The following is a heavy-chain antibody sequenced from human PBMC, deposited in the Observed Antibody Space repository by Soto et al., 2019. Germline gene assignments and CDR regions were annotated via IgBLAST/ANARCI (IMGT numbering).Heavy chain of an antibody. Sequence: VRLVESGGGVVQPGTSLRLSCAASGFTFSSYWMHWVRQAPGKGLVWVSRINSDGSSTSYADSVKGRFTISRDNAKNTLYLQMNSLRAEDTAVYYCARDVYGDSYYYYYYGMDVWGQGTTVTVSS. CDR1: GFTFSSYW. D-gene: IGHD4-17*01. CDR3: ARDVYGDSYYYYYYGMDV. V-gene: IGHV3-74*01. CDR2: INSDGSST. J-gene: IGHJ6*02.